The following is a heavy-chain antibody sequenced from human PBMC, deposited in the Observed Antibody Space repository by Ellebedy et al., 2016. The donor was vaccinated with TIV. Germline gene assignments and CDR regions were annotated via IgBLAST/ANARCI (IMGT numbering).Heavy chain of an antibody. CDR3: ASADRSGYYRFDD. CDR1: GASISGGGHY. Sequence: MPSETLSLTCAVSGASISGGGHYWHWIRQHPGEGLEWIGYIFYNGGTYYNSSLESRAAISVDTSENQFSLKLSSVTAADTAVYYCASADRSGYYRFDDWGQGTLVTVSS. J-gene: IGHJ4*02. CDR2: IFYNGGT. D-gene: IGHD3-22*01. V-gene: IGHV4-31*11.